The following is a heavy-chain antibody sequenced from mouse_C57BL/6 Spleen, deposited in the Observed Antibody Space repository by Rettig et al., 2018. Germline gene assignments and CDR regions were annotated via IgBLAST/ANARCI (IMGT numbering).Heavy chain of an antibody. CDR2: INYDGSST. J-gene: IGHJ1*03. CDR1: GFTFSDYY. Sequence: EVKLVESEGGLVQPGSSMKLSCTASGFTFSDYYMAWVRQVPEKGLEWVANINYDGSSTYYLDSLKSRFIISRDNAKNILYLQMSSLKSEDTATYYCARVYSNLWWYFDVWGTGTTVTVSS. D-gene: IGHD2-5*01. CDR3: ARVYSNLWWYFDV. V-gene: IGHV5-16*01.